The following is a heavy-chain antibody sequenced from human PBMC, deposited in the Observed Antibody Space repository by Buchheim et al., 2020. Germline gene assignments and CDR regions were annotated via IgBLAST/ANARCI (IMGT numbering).Heavy chain of an antibody. V-gene: IGHV3-11*05. CDR2: ITSSSSYT. D-gene: IGHD6-13*01. J-gene: IGHJ4*02. Sequence: QVQLVESGGGLVKPGGSLRLSCAASGFTFSDYYMSWIRQAPGKGLEWVSYITSSSSYTNYAASVKGRFTISRDNAKNSLYLQLNSLRAEDTAVYYCATSSLSRYSSPLDYWGQGTL. CDR3: ATSSLSRYSSPLDY. CDR1: GFTFSDYY.